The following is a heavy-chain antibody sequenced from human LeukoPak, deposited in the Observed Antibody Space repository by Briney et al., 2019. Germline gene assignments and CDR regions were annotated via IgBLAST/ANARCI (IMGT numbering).Heavy chain of an antibody. J-gene: IGHJ5*02. Sequence: SETLSLTCTVSGGSITSNNYYWGWVRQPPGKGLEWIGTIYYSGTTYYNPSLKSRVTISVDTSKNQFSLKLSSVTAADTAVYYCARGYYYYGSGSYWSWFDPWGQGTLVTVSS. CDR2: IYYSGTT. V-gene: IGHV4-39*07. CDR3: ARGYYYYGSGSYWSWFDP. D-gene: IGHD3-10*01. CDR1: GGSITSNNYY.